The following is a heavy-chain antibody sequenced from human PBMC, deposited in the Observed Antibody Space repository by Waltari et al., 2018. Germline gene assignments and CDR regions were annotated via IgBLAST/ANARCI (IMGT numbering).Heavy chain of an antibody. Sequence: QVQLQQWGAGLLKPSETLSLTCAVYGGSFSGYYWSWIRQPPGKGLEWIGEINHSGSTNYNPSLKSRVTISVDTSKNQFSLKLSSVTAADTAVYYCATRVDFWSGYYRGRIYMDVWGKGTTVTVSS. CDR3: ATRVDFWSGYYRGRIYMDV. CDR2: INHSGST. D-gene: IGHD3-3*01. V-gene: IGHV4-34*01. J-gene: IGHJ6*03. CDR1: GGSFSGYY.